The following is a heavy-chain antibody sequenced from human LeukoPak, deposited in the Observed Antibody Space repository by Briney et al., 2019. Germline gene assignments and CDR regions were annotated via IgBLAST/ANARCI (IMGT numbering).Heavy chain of an antibody. CDR2: TSYSGST. CDR3: ARNGYSGYDLEFRYYYYYMDV. CDR1: ASSISIDY. Sequence: SETLSLTCTVSASSISIDYWSWIRQAPGKGLEYIGYTSYSGSTNYNPSLKSRVTFSLDTSKNHFSLKLSSVTAADTAVYYCARNGYSGYDLEFRYYYYYMDVWGKGTTVTVSS. D-gene: IGHD5-12*01. J-gene: IGHJ6*03. V-gene: IGHV4-59*01.